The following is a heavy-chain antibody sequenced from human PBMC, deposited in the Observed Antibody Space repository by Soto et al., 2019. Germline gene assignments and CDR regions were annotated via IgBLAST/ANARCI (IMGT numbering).Heavy chain of an antibody. CDR1: GFTFNIQD. V-gene: IGHV3-23*01. Sequence: GGSLRLSCAASGFTFNIQDMCWVRQAPGKGLEWVSGISASGSDTQYADSVKGRFTISRDNSKNTLYLQMNSLRAEDTAVYYCAKALAAAGTFAYYFDYWGQGTLVTVSS. J-gene: IGHJ4*02. CDR2: ISASGSDT. D-gene: IGHD6-13*01. CDR3: AKALAAAGTFAYYFDY.